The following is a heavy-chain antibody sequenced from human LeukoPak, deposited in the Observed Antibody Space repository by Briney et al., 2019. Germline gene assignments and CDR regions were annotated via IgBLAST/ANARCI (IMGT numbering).Heavy chain of an antibody. Sequence: AGGSLRLSCAASGFTFSSYEMNWFGQAAAKGLEWVSYISSSGSTIYYADSVKGRFTIPRDNAKNSLYLQMNSLIAEDTAVYYCARDLRGSGNYWGQGTLVTVSS. CDR1: GFTFSSYE. V-gene: IGHV3-48*03. CDR2: ISSSGSTI. J-gene: IGHJ4*02. D-gene: IGHD3-10*01. CDR3: ARDLRGSGNY.